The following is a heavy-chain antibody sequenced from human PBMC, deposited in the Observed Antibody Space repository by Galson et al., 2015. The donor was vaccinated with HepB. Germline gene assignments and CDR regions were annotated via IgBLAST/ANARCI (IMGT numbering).Heavy chain of an antibody. V-gene: IGHV3-21*04. CDR1: GFTFSSYS. CDR2: ISSSSSYI. CDR3: AKKPRKCSSTSCYRWVVEFDY. D-gene: IGHD2-2*01. J-gene: IGHJ4*02. Sequence: SLRLSCAASGFTFSSYSMNWVRQAPGKGLEWVSSISSSSSYIYYADSVKGRFTISRDNSKNTLYLQMNSLRAEDTAVYYCAKKPRKCSSTSCYRWVVEFDYWGQGTLVTVSS.